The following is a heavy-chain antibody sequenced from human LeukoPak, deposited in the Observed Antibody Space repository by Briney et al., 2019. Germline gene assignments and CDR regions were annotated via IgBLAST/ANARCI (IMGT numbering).Heavy chain of an antibody. D-gene: IGHD1-26*01. Sequence: PGASVTVSCKTSGYSFSSYGINWVRQAPGQGLEWMGWISPYNGNTNYAQKLQGRVTMTTDTSTTTAYMELRSLRSDDTAVYYCARGLVGATFNDYWGQGTLVTVSS. CDR3: ARGLVGATFNDY. J-gene: IGHJ4*02. CDR1: GYSFSSYG. CDR2: ISPYNGNT. V-gene: IGHV1-18*01.